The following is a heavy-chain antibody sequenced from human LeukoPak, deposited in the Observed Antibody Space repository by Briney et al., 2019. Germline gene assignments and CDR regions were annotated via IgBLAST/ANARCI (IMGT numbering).Heavy chain of an antibody. Sequence: GGSLRLSCAASGFTFSSYSMNWVRQAPGKGPEWVSYISSSSSTIYYADSVKGRFTISRDNAKNSLYLQMNSLRAEDTAVYYCARERPTALWPGAWGQGTLVTVSS. V-gene: IGHV3-48*04. J-gene: IGHJ5*02. D-gene: IGHD5-18*01. CDR2: ISSSSSTI. CDR3: ARERPTALWPGA. CDR1: GFTFSSYS.